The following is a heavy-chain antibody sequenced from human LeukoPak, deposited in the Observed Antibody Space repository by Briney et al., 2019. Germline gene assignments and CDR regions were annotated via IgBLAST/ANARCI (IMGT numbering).Heavy chain of an antibody. Sequence: PTETLSLTCTVSGDSIRSSNYYWGWIRQPPGKGLEWIGNIYYSGSTYYSASLKSRVTISVDTSKNQFSLKLSSVTAADTAVYYCASQISYYDFWSGYSSYYYYMDVWGKGTTVTVSS. CDR2: IYYSGST. V-gene: IGHV4-39*07. J-gene: IGHJ6*03. D-gene: IGHD3-3*01. CDR1: GDSIRSSNYY. CDR3: ASQISYYDFWSGYSSYYYYMDV.